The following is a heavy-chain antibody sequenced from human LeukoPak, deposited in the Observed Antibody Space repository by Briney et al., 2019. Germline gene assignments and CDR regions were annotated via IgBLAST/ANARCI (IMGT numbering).Heavy chain of an antibody. D-gene: IGHD5-18*01. J-gene: IGHJ4*02. V-gene: IGHV1-2*02. CDR1: GYIFHGYY. CDR3: AREATATVHDLDS. Sequence: GASVKVSCKASGYIFHGYYIHWVRQAPGQGLEWMGWIMPNTGDTNYAQRFLGRATMTRDTSISTAYMELTRLRSDDTAVYYCAREATATVHDLDSWGQGTLVTVSS. CDR2: IMPNTGDT.